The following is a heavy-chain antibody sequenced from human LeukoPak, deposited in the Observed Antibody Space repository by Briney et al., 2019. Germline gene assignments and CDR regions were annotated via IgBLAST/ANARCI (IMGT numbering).Heavy chain of an antibody. CDR1: GYTLTGYY. Sequence: ASVKVSCKASGYTLTGYYMLWVRQAPGQGLEWMGWINPNSGGTNYAQKFQGRVTMTRDTSISTAYMELSRLRSDDTAVYYCARSTRGQLGRNNDYWGQGTLVTVSS. CDR2: INPNSGGT. V-gene: IGHV1-2*02. J-gene: IGHJ4*02. CDR3: ARSTRGQLGRNNDY. D-gene: IGHD6-13*01.